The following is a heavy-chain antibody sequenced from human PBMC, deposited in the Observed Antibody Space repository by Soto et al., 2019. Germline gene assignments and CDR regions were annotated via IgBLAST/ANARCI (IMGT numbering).Heavy chain of an antibody. J-gene: IGHJ4*02. CDR2: ISSSSSYI. CDR1: GFTFSSYS. CDR3: ASYSSSSLPTTVTPTGGGY. Sequence: GGSLRLSCAASGFTFSSYSMNWVRQAPGKGLEWVSSISSSSSYIYYADSVKGRFTISRDNAKNSLYLQMNSLRAEDTAVYYCASYSSSSLPTTVTPTGGGYWGQGTLVTVSS. V-gene: IGHV3-21*01. D-gene: IGHD6-6*01.